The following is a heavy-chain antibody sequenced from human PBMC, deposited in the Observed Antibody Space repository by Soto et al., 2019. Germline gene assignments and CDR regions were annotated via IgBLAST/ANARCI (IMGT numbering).Heavy chain of an antibody. J-gene: IGHJ5*01. D-gene: IGHD3-3*01. V-gene: IGHV4-39*01. CDR1: GGSISSSSYY. CDR3: VKGSGYYLHWFES. Sequence: QLQLQESGSGLVKPSETLSLTCSVSGGSISSSSYYWGWIRQPPGEGLEWIGSIYYSGSTYYNPSLKSRVTISVDTSKNQFSLKLSSVTAADTAFYYCVKGSGYYLHWFESWGQGTLVTVSS. CDR2: IYYSGST.